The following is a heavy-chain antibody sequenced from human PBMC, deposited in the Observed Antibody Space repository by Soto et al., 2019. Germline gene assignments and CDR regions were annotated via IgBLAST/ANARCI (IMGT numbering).Heavy chain of an antibody. D-gene: IGHD3-16*01. CDR3: VRGAVRGRYRGGGFDP. J-gene: IGHJ5*02. CDR1: GFTFSSYD. CDR2: IGSAGDT. Sequence: LQLVESGGGVAQPGGSLRLSCAASGFTFSSYDMHWVRQPTGQGLEWVSGIGSAGDTNYAGSVKGRFTISRENAKSSLYLQMSSLRAGDTAVYYCVRGAVRGRYRGGGFDPWGEGTLVIVSS. V-gene: IGHV3-13*01.